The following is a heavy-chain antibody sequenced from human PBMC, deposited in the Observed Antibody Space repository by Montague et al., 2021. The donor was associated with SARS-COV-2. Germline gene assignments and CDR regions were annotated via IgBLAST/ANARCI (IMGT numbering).Heavy chain of an antibody. Sequence: SETLSLTYVVYGGSFSGYYWSWVRQPTGKGLEWIGEINHSGSTNYIPTLKSRVTISVDTSKNQFSLKLSSVTAADTAVYYCASLTLGYCSSTSCYSEWFDPWGQGTLVTVSS. D-gene: IGHD2-2*02. CDR2: INHSGST. V-gene: IGHV4-34*01. CDR3: ASLTLGYCSSTSCYSEWFDP. CDR1: GGSFSGYY. J-gene: IGHJ5*02.